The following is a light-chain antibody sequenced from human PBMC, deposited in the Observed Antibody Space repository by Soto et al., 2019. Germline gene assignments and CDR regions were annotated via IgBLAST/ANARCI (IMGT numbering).Light chain of an antibody. CDR3: SSYTSSSVV. CDR2: DVS. CDR1: SSDVGGYNY. J-gene: IGLJ2*01. V-gene: IGLV2-14*01. Sequence: QSVLTQPASVSGSPGQSITISCTGTSSDVGGYNYVSWYQQHPGQAPKLMIYDVSNRPSGVSTRFSGSKSGNTASLTISGLKAEDEADYYCSSYTSSSVVFGGGTKLTVL.